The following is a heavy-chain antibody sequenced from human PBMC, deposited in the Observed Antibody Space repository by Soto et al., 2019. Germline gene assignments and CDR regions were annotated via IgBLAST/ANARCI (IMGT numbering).Heavy chain of an antibody. Sequence: ASVKVSCKASGYTFTSYGISWVRQAPGQGLEWMGWISAYNGNTNYAQKLQGRVTMTTDTSTSTAYMELRSLRSDDTAVYYCARDRRRYYDSSGYYYSDYWGQGTLVTVFS. V-gene: IGHV1-18*01. CDR3: ARDRRRYYDSSGYYYSDY. CDR2: ISAYNGNT. D-gene: IGHD3-22*01. CDR1: GYTFTSYG. J-gene: IGHJ4*02.